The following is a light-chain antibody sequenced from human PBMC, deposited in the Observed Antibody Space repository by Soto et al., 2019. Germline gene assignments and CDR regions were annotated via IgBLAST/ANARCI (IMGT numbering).Light chain of an antibody. Sequence: EIVLTQSPGTLSLTPGERATLSCRASQSVSSSYLAWYQQKPGQAPRLLIYGASSRATGIPDRLSGSGYGTDCTLTIRRLEPEDFAVYYCQQYGSSPRTFGQGTKVEIK. CDR3: QQYGSSPRT. CDR1: QSVSSSY. CDR2: GAS. J-gene: IGKJ1*01. V-gene: IGKV3-20*01.